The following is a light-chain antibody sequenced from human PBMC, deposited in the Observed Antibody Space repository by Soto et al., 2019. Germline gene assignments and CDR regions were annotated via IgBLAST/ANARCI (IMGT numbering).Light chain of an antibody. Sequence: EIVLTQSPATLSLSPGERATLSCRASQSVSNNYLAWYQQKPGQAPRLLIYGASTRATGIPDRFSGSESGTEFTLTISSLQSEDFAVYYCQQYNNWPPWTFGQGTKVDI. V-gene: IGKV3D-15*01. J-gene: IGKJ1*01. CDR1: QSVSNN. CDR2: GAS. CDR3: QQYNNWPPWT.